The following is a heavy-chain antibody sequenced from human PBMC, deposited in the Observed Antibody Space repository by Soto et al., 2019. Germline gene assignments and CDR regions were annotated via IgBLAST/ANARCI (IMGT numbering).Heavy chain of an antibody. CDR2: INPNSGGT. CDR1: GYTFTGYY. D-gene: IGHD6-19*01. V-gene: IGHV1-2*04. J-gene: IGHJ6*02. CDR3: ARFYTSIAVAVPSGMDV. Sequence: QVQLVQSGAEVKKPGASVKVSCKASGYTFTGYYMHWVRQAPGQGLEWMGWINPNSGGTNYAQKFQGWVTMTRDTSISTAYMELSRLRSDDTAVYYCARFYTSIAVAVPSGMDVWGQGTTVTVSS.